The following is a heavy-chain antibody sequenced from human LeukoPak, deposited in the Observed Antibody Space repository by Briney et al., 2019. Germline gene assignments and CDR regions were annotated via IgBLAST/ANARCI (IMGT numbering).Heavy chain of an antibody. V-gene: IGHV1-69*04. CDR2: IIPILGIA. CDR3: ARDKPEYDSSGYYLDY. Sequence: SVKVSCKASGGTFSSYAISWVRQVPGQGLEWMGRIIPILGIANYAQKFQGRVTITADKSTSTAYMELSSLRSEDTAVYYCARDKPEYDSSGYYLDYWGQGTLVTVSS. CDR1: GGTFSSYA. D-gene: IGHD3-22*01. J-gene: IGHJ4*02.